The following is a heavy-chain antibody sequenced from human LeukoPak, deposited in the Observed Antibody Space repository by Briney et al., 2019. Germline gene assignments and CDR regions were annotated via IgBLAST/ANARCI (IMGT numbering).Heavy chain of an antibody. CDR1: GFTFNTYV. D-gene: IGHD1-26*01. Sequence: GGSLRLSCAASGFTFNTYVMAWVRQAPGKGLEWVSAIGGSGSSTYYADSVKGRFTISRDNSKNALYLQMNGLRAEDTAVYYCAKGRELLDLIDIWGQGTMVTVSS. CDR2: IGGSGSST. CDR3: AKGRELLDLIDI. J-gene: IGHJ3*02. V-gene: IGHV3-23*01.